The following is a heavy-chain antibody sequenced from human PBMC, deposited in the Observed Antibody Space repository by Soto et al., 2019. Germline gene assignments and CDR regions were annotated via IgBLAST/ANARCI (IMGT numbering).Heavy chain of an antibody. CDR2: IYHSGST. D-gene: IGHD3-22*01. CDR1: GGSISSGGYS. CDR3: ARAFMGYLDYYDSSGYGGFDY. J-gene: IGHJ4*02. V-gene: IGHV4-30-2*01. Sequence: TLSLTCAVSGGSISSGGYSWSWIRQPPGKGLEWIGYIYHSGSTYYNPSLKSRVTISVDRSKNQFSLKLSSVTAADTAVYYCARAFMGYLDYYDSSGYGGFDYWGQGTLVTVSS.